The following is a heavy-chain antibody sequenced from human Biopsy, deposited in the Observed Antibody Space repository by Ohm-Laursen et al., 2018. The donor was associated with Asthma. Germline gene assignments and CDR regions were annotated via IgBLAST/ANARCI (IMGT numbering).Heavy chain of an antibody. D-gene: IGHD7-27*01. V-gene: IGHV4-39*01. CDR1: GGSISSSSYS. Sequence: SDTLSLTCSVSGGSISSSSYSWGWIRQPPGKGLEWIGRISYTGSTDIPSLRSRFTLSVDTSKNNFSQKLTSVTAADTAVFYCARHWNWGSFFDYWGQGMLVTVSS. CDR2: ISYTGST. CDR3: ARHWNWGSFFDY. J-gene: IGHJ4*02.